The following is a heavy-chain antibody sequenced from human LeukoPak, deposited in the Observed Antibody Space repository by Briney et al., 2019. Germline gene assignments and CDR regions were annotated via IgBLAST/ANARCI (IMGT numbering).Heavy chain of an antibody. CDR3: ARDFAESPPTYDSSGYYAMPLGY. CDR2: IIPIFGTA. J-gene: IGHJ4*02. CDR1: GGTFSSYA. V-gene: IGHV1-69*01. Sequence: ASVKVSCKASGGTFSSYAISWVRQAPGQGLEWMGGIIPIFGTANYAQKFQGRVTITADESTSTAYMELSSLRSEDTAVYYCARDFAESPPTYDSSGYYAMPLGYWGQGTLVTVSS. D-gene: IGHD3-22*01.